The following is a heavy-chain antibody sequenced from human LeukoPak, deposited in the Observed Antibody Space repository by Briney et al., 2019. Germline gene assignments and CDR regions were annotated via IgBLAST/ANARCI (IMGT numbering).Heavy chain of an antibody. J-gene: IGHJ4*02. Sequence: GSSVTVSCKASGGTFSSYAISWVRQAPGQGLEWMGRIIPIFGTANYAQKFQGRVTITTDESTSTAYMELSSLRSEDTAVYYCARPNYYDSSGSDFDYWGQGTLVTVSS. V-gene: IGHV1-69*05. D-gene: IGHD3-22*01. CDR1: GGTFSSYA. CDR2: IIPIFGTA. CDR3: ARPNYYDSSGSDFDY.